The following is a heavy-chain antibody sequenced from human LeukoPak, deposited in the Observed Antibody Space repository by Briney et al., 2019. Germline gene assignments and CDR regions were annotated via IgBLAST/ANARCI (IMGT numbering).Heavy chain of an antibody. CDR1: GYSFTSYW. D-gene: IGHD1-14*01. CDR2: IYPGDSDT. CDR3: ARHEPNTYYYYGMDV. V-gene: IGHV5-51*01. J-gene: IGHJ6*02. Sequence: GESLEISCKGSGYSFTSYWIGWVRQMPGKGLEWMGIIYPGDSDTRYSPSFQGQVTISADKSISTAYLQWSSLKASDTAMYYCARHEPNTYYYYGMDVWGQGTTVTVSS.